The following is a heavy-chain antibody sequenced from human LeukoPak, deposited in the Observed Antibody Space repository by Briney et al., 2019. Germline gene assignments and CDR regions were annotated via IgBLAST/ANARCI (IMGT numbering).Heavy chain of an antibody. CDR1: GGSFSGYY. Sequence: SETLSLTCAVYGGSFSGYYWSWIRQPPGKGLEWIGEINHSGSTNYNPSLKSRVTISVDTSKNQFSLKLSSVTAADTAVYYCARGPSLLLWFGATYYFDYWGQGTLVTVSS. D-gene: IGHD3-10*01. CDR3: ARGPSLLLWFGATYYFDY. J-gene: IGHJ4*02. CDR2: INHSGST. V-gene: IGHV4-34*01.